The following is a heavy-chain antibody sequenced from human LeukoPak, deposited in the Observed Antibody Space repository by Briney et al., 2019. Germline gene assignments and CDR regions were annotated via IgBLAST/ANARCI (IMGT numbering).Heavy chain of an antibody. Sequence: PGGSLRLSCAASGFTFSSYGMHWVRQAPGKGLEWVAFIRYDGSNKYYADSVKGRFTISRDNSKNTLYLQMNSQRAEDTSVSYCAKDPPSYYYDSSDNWFDPWGQGTLVTVSS. CDR1: GFTFSSYG. J-gene: IGHJ5*02. CDR3: AKDPPSYYYDSSDNWFDP. V-gene: IGHV3-30*02. CDR2: IRYDGSNK. D-gene: IGHD3-22*01.